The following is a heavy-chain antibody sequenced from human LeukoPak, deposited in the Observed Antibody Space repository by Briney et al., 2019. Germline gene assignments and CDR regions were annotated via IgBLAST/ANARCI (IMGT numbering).Heavy chain of an antibody. CDR2: IKRNTDTGTT. CDR3: TTGDRGWQDY. V-gene: IGHV3-15*01. CDR1: RHSFSNAW. J-gene: IGHJ4*02. D-gene: IGHD6-19*01. Sequence: PGGSLRLSCAASRHSFSNAWLSWVRQAPGKGLEWVAHIKRNTDTGTTNYGASVEGRFTVSRDDSKNTLYLQMNSLKIEDTAVYYCTTGDRGWQDYWGQGTLVTVSS.